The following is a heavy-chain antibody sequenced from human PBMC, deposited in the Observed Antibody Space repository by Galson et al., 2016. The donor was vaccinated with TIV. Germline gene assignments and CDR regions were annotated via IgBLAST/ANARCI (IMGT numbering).Heavy chain of an antibody. J-gene: IGHJ4*02. CDR1: GFAFSGYA. D-gene: IGHD5-12*01. V-gene: IGHV3-23*01. CDR2: IGGTGGST. CDR3: AKDRQWIPSSLDY. Sequence: SLRLSCAASGFAFSGYAMSWVRQAPGKGLEWVSSIGGTGGSTYYADSVKGRFTISRDSYQDTVYLQMNSMRAEDTAIYFCAKDRQWIPSSLDYWGQGILVTVSS.